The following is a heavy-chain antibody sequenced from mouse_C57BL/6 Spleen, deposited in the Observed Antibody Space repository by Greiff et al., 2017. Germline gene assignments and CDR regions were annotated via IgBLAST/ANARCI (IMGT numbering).Heavy chain of an antibody. CDR1: GYTFTSYW. Sequence: QVQLQQPGAELVKPGASVKLSCKASGYTFTSYWMHWVKQRPGQGLEWIGMIHPNSGSTNYNEKFKSKATLTVDKSSSTAYMQLSSLTSEDSAVYCCARWGTTVVGGFDYWGQGTTLTVSS. J-gene: IGHJ2*01. D-gene: IGHD1-1*01. V-gene: IGHV1-64*01. CDR2: IHPNSGST. CDR3: ARWGTTVVGGFDY.